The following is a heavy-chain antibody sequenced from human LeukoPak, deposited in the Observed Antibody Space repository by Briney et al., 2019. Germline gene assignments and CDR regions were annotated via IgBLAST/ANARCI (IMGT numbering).Heavy chain of an antibody. D-gene: IGHD3-22*01. Sequence: SETLSLTCAVYGGSFSGYYWSWIRQPPGKGLEWIGEINHSGSTNYNPSLKSRVTISVDTSKNQFSLKLSSVTAADTAVYYCARPQTYYYDSSLPWGQGTLVTVSS. V-gene: IGHV4-34*01. CDR1: GGSFSGYY. CDR3: ARPQTYYYDSSLP. CDR2: INHSGST. J-gene: IGHJ4*02.